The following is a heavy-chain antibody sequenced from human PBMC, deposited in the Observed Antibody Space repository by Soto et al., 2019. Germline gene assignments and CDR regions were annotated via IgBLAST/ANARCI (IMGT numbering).Heavy chain of an antibody. CDR1: GGSISSSNW. CDR2: IYHSGST. CDR3: ARVSPGLQYYGMDV. J-gene: IGHJ6*02. Sequence: QVQLQESGPGLVKPSGTLSLTCAVSGGSISSSNWWSWVRQPPGKGLEWIGEIYHSGSTNYNPSRMSRLTRSVDKSKNQFSLKLSSVTAADTAVYYCARVSPGLQYYGMDVWGQGTTVTASS. V-gene: IGHV4-4*02. D-gene: IGHD2-15*01.